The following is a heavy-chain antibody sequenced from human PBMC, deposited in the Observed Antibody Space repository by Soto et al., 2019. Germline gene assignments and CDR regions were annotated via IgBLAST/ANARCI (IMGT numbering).Heavy chain of an antibody. J-gene: IGHJ4*02. CDR2: IYYSGST. CDR1: GGSISSSSYY. CDR3: ARLALGDGVVVVAATYYFDY. Sequence: SETLSLTCTVSGGSISSSSYYWGWIRQPPGKGLEWIGSIYYSGSTYYNPSLKSRVTISVDTSKNQFSLKLSSVTAADTAVYYCARLALGDGVVVVAATYYFDYWGQGTLVTVSS. V-gene: IGHV4-39*01. D-gene: IGHD2-15*01.